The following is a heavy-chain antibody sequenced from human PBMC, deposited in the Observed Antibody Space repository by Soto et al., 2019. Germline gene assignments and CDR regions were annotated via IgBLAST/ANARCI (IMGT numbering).Heavy chain of an antibody. V-gene: IGHV3-49*03. D-gene: IGHD3-3*01. J-gene: IGHJ6*03. Sequence: GGSLRLSCTASGFTFGDYAMSWFRQAPGKGLEWVGLIRSKAYGGTTEYAASVKGRFTISRDESKTIAYLQMNSLKTEDTAVYYCTRDRVYTIFGEYYYYMDVWGKGNTVTVSS. CDR1: GFTFGDYA. CDR3: TRDRVYTIFGEYYYYMDV. CDR2: IRSKAYGGTT.